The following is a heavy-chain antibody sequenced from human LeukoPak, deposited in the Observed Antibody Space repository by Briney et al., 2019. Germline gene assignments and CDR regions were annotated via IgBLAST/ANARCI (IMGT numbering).Heavy chain of an antibody. CDR2: INHSGST. Sequence: MPSETLSLTCAVYGGSFSGYYWSWIRQPPGKGLEWIGEINHSGSTNYNPSLKSRVTISVDTSKNQFSLKLSSVTAADTAVYYCARRSSWHTFFQLFDYWGQGTLVTVSS. V-gene: IGHV4-34*01. CDR1: GGSFSGYY. J-gene: IGHJ4*02. CDR3: ARRSSWHTFFQLFDY. D-gene: IGHD6-13*01.